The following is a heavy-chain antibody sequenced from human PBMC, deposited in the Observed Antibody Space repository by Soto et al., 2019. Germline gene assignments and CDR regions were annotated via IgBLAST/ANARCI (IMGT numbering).Heavy chain of an antibody. Sequence: GGSLRLSCAASGFTFSSYGMHWVRQAPGKGLEWVAVIWYDGSNKYYADSVKGRFTISRDNSKNTLYLQMNSLRAEDTAVYYCARVRADYYYYGMDVWGQGTTVTVSS. CDR3: ARVRADYYYYGMDV. CDR2: IWYDGSNK. V-gene: IGHV3-33*01. J-gene: IGHJ6*02. CDR1: GFTFSSYG.